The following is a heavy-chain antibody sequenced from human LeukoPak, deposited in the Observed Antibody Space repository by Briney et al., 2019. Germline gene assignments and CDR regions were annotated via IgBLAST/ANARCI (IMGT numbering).Heavy chain of an antibody. Sequence: GGSLRLSCAASGFTFSSYAMSWVRQAPGKGLEWVSAISGSGGSTYYADSVKGRFTISRDNSKNTLYLQMNSLRAEDTAVYYCTSYDFWSGYYVWGQGTLVTVSS. J-gene: IGHJ4*02. D-gene: IGHD3-3*01. CDR2: ISGSGGST. V-gene: IGHV3-23*01. CDR3: TSYDFWSGYYV. CDR1: GFTFSSYA.